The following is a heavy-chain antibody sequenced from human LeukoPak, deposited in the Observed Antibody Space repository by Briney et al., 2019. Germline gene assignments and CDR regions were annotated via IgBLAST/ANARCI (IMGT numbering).Heavy chain of an antibody. D-gene: IGHD6-13*01. Sequence: GGSLRLSCAASGFTFSDYYMSWIRQAPGKGLEWLSYISSSGYTIYYADSVKGRFTISRDNAKKSLYMQMNSLRAEDTAVYYCAKDIAASGTWRFFDSWGQGTLVTVSS. CDR2: ISSSGYTI. CDR1: GFTFSDYY. V-gene: IGHV3-11*01. CDR3: AKDIAASGTWRFFDS. J-gene: IGHJ5*02.